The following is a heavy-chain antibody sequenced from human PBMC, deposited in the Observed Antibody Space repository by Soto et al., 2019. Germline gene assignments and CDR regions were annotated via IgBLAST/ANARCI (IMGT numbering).Heavy chain of an antibody. CDR2: IYSGGST. CDR1: GFTVSSNY. V-gene: IGHV3-66*01. J-gene: IGHJ6*02. D-gene: IGHD5-12*01. Sequence: GGSPRLSCAASGFTVSSNYMSWVRQAPGKGLEWVSVIYSGGSTYYADSVKGRFTIARDNSKNTLYLQMNSLRAEDTDVYYCARGSSGYDYYYYYGMDVWGQGTTVTVSS. CDR3: ARGSSGYDYYYYYGMDV.